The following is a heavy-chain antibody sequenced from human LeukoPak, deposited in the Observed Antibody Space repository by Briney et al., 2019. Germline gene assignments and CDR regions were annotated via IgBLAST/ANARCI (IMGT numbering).Heavy chain of an antibody. V-gene: IGHV4-34*01. J-gene: IGHJ5*02. CDR3: AREVLDYYDSSGYSSFGDWFDP. CDR1: GGSFSGYY. Sequence: SETLSLTCAVYGGSFSGYYWSWIRQPPGKGLEWIGEINHSGSTNYNPSLKSRVTISVDTSKNQFSLKLSSVTAADTAVYYCAREVLDYYDSSGYSSFGDWFDPWGQGTLVTVSS. D-gene: IGHD3-22*01. CDR2: INHSGST.